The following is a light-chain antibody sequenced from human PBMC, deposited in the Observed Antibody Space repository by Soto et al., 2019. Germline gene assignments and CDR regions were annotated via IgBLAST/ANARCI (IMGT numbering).Light chain of an antibody. CDR2: STS. Sequence: EIVLTQSPGTLSLSPGERATLSCRASQNVGNTYLAWFQQRPGQAPRLLIHSTSSRATGIPDRFSGSGSGTDFTLTISILEPEDSAMYYCQQYGSSLPFTFGQGTKVEIK. J-gene: IGKJ2*01. V-gene: IGKV3-20*01. CDR1: QNVGNTY. CDR3: QQYGSSLPFT.